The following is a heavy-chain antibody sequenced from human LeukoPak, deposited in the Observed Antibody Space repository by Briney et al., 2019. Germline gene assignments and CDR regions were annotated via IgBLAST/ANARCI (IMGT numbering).Heavy chain of an antibody. CDR3: ARLKFYDSTGYSPGHYMDV. J-gene: IGHJ6*03. V-gene: IGHV4-4*07. D-gene: IGHD3-22*01. CDR1: GGPIYSYY. CDR2: LYPGVST. Sequence: SGTLSLTCTASGGPIYSYYWSWIRQTAGKGLDWIGRLYPGVSTNYNPSLKSRVTMSVDTSKNQFALKLSAVTAADTAVYYCARLKFYDSTGYSPGHYMDVWGKGTTVTVSS.